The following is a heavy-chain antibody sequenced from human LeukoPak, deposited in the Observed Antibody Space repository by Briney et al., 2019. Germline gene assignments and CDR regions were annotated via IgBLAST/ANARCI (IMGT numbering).Heavy chain of an antibody. Sequence: GASVKVCCKASGYSFTSFDVNWVRQATGQGLEWMGWMNPHSGHTGYAQKFQGRVTMTSDTSISTAFMELSSLGSEDTAVYYCTRGFFADGNGDYNKELDFWGQGTQVTVSS. V-gene: IGHV1-8*01. D-gene: IGHD2-21*02. CDR2: MNPHSGHT. J-gene: IGHJ4*02. CDR3: TRGFFADGNGDYNKELDF. CDR1: GYSFTSFD.